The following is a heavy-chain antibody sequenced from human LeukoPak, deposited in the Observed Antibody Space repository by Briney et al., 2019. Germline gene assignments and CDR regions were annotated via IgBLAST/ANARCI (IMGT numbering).Heavy chain of an antibody. CDR2: IYYSGST. J-gene: IGHJ6*02. V-gene: IGHV4-30-4*01. Sequence: SQTLSLTCTVSGGSISSGDDYWSWIRQPPGKGLEWIGYIYYSGSTYYNPSLKSRVTISVDTSKNQFSLKLSSVTAADTAVYYCARGGTVANYYYYGMDVWGQGTTVTVSS. D-gene: IGHD4-23*01. CDR3: ARGGTVANYYYYGMDV. CDR1: GGSISSGDDY.